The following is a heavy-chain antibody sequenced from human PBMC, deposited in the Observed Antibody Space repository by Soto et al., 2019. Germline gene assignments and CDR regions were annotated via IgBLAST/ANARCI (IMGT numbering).Heavy chain of an antibody. V-gene: IGHV4-30-4*01. CDR1: GGSISSGDYY. D-gene: IGHD1-26*01. CDR2: IHNSVST. J-gene: IGHJ4*02. Sequence: LSLTCTVSGGSISSGDYYWSWIRQPPGKGPEWIAYIHNSVSTHYNPSLKSRVTISVDTSKNQFSLKLSSVTAADTAVYYCARSRYSGSYFFDYWGQGILVTVSS. CDR3: ARSRYSGSYFFDY.